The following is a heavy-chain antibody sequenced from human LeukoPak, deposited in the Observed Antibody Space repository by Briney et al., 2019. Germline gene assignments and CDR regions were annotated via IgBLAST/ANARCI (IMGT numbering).Heavy chain of an antibody. Sequence: PGGSLRLSCAASGFTFNNFALHWVCQAPGKGLEWVSGISGPATTSYYADSVEGRFTISRDNSRNTLYLQMNNSRVEDTAVYYCARLAIRRIDFSNPEFDPWGQRTLVPVSS. CDR1: GFTFNNFA. D-gene: IGHD4-11*01. CDR2: ISGPATTS. V-gene: IGHV3-23*01. CDR3: ARLAIRRIDFSNPEFDP. J-gene: IGHJ5*02.